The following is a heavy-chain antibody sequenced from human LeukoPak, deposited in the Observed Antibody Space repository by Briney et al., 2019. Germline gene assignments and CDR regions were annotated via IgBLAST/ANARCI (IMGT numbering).Heavy chain of an antibody. CDR3: ARAQTLFWEFDGFDI. D-gene: IGHD3-3*01. Sequence: GGSLRLSCVVSGFTFRNYATHWVRQAPGKGLEWVAVVSYDGSEEFYADSVKGRFTISRDNAENSVYLQMNSLRDEDTAVYSCARAQTLFWEFDGFDIWGRGTKVTVSS. CDR2: VSYDGSEE. CDR1: GFTFRNYA. J-gene: IGHJ3*02. V-gene: IGHV3-30*04.